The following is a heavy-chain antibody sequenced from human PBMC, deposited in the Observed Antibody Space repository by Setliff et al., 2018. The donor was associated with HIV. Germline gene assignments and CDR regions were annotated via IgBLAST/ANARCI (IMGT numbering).Heavy chain of an antibody. D-gene: IGHD1-26*01. CDR2: IRYDGSNK. CDR3: AKDWRWELPIYGMNV. CDR1: GFSFSNYG. V-gene: IGHV3-30*02. Sequence: GGSLRLSCVASGFSFSNYGMHWVRQAPGKGLEWMTFIRYDGSNKYYADSVKGRFTISRDNSRNTLYLQMNSLTTEDTAVYYCAKDWRWELPIYGMNVWGQGTTVTVSS. J-gene: IGHJ6*02.